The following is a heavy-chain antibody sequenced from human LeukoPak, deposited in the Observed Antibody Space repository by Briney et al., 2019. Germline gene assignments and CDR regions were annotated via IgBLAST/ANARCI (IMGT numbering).Heavy chain of an antibody. D-gene: IGHD3-10*01. CDR2: INHSGNT. CDR1: GGSFSGYY. Sequence: SETLSLTCAVHGGSFSGYYWSWIRQPPGKGLGWVGEINHSGNTNYNPSLKSRVTISVDTSKNQFSLKLSSVTAADTAVYYCASLTPTINYGSGTTIDYWGQGTLVTVSS. V-gene: IGHV4-34*01. CDR3: ASLTPTINYGSGTTIDY. J-gene: IGHJ4*02.